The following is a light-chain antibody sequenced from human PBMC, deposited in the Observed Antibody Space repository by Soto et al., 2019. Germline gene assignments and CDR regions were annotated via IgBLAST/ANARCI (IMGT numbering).Light chain of an antibody. Sequence: EIVLTQSPGTLSLSPGERATLSCRASQSVSSNFLARYQQKPGQAPRLLISGASNRATGIPDRFSGSGSGTDFTLTISRLEPEDFAVYYCQQYDSSLRTFGQGTKV. CDR3: QQYDSSLRT. V-gene: IGKV3-20*01. J-gene: IGKJ1*01. CDR1: QSVSSNF. CDR2: GAS.